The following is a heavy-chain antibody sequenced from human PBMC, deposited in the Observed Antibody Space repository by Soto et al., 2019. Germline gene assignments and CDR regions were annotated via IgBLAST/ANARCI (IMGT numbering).Heavy chain of an antibody. Sequence: QVKLVQSGAEVKKPGASVKVSCKASGYTFTSYAMHWVRQAPGQRLEWMGWINAGNGNTKYSQKFQGRVTITRDTSASTAYMELSSLRSADTAVDYCAREYGRSGYYFVYWGEGALGTVSS. CDR3: AREYGRSGYYFVY. CDR1: GYTFTSYA. V-gene: IGHV1-3*01. J-gene: IGHJ4*02. CDR2: INAGNGNT. D-gene: IGHD3-22*01.